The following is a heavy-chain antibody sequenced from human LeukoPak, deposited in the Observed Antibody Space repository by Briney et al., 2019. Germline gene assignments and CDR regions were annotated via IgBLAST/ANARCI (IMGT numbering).Heavy chain of an antibody. Sequence: GRSLRLSCAASGFTFSNYGMHWVRQAPGKGLEWVAVMSFDGTNKYYADSVKGRFTISRDNSKNALYLQMNSLRAEDTAVYYCAKVRGQVAVTCDQYFDYWGQGTLVTVSS. J-gene: IGHJ4*02. CDR3: AKVRGQVAVTCDQYFDY. D-gene: IGHD6-19*01. V-gene: IGHV3-30*18. CDR2: MSFDGTNK. CDR1: GFTFSNYG.